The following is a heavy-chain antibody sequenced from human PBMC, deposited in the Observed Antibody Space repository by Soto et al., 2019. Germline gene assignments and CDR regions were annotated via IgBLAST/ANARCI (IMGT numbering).Heavy chain of an antibody. J-gene: IGHJ5*02. CDR2: IYWNDDN. CDR1: GFSLRTSGVG. D-gene: IGHD6-19*01. CDR3: AKSGSSGWYGWFDP. Sequence: QITLKESGPTLVKPTQTLTLTCIFSGFSLRTSGVGVGWIRQPPGKALEWLGFIYWNDDNRYSPSLKSRLPITKDTSKNQVVLTMTNMDPVDTATYYCAKSGSSGWYGWFDPWGQGTLVTVSS. V-gene: IGHV2-5*01.